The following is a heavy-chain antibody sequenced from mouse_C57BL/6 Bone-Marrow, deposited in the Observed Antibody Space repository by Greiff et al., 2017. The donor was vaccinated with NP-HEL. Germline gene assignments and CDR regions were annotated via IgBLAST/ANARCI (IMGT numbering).Heavy chain of an antibody. CDR2: IRLKSDNYAT. Sequence: EVKVEESGGGLVQPGGSMKLSCVASGFTFSNYWMNWVRQSPEKGLEWVAQIRLKSDNYATHYAESVKGRFTISRDDSKSSVYLQMNNLRAEDTGIYYCTDYYYGSSSWFAYWGQGTLVTVSA. V-gene: IGHV6-3*01. CDR1: GFTFSNYW. CDR3: TDYYYGSSSWFAY. D-gene: IGHD1-1*01. J-gene: IGHJ3*01.